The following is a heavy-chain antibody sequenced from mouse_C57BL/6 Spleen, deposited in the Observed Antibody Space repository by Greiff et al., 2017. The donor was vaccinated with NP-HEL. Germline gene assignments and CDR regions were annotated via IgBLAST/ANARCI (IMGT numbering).Heavy chain of an antibody. J-gene: IGHJ2*01. CDR3: ARYYYGSSYYY. D-gene: IGHD1-1*01. CDR1: GYTFTSYW. CDR2: IHPNSGST. V-gene: IGHV1-64*01. Sequence: QVQLQQPGAELVKPGASVKLSCKASGYTFTSYWMHWVKQRPGQGLEWIGMIHPNSGSTNYNEKFKSKATLTVDKSSSTAYMQLSSLTSEDSAVYYCARYYYGSSYYYWGQGTTLTVSS.